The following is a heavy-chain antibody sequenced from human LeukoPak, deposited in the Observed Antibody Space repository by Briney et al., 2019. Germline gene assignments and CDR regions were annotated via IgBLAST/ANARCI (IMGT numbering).Heavy chain of an antibody. Sequence: GGSLRLSCAASGFTFSSYGMHWVRQAPGKGLEWVAFIRYDGSNKYYADSVKGRFTISRDNSKNTLYLQMNSLRAEDTAVYYCAKGRGSLDYWGQGPLVTVSS. V-gene: IGHV3-30*02. D-gene: IGHD5-12*01. J-gene: IGHJ4*02. CDR1: GFTFSSYG. CDR2: IRYDGSNK. CDR3: AKGRGSLDY.